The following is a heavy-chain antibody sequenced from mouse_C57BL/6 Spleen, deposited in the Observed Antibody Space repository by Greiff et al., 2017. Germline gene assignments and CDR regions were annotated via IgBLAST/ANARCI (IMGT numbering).Heavy chain of an antibody. D-gene: IGHD1-3*01. Sequence: QVQLQQPGAELVRPGTSVKLSCKASGYTFTSYWMHWVKQRPGQGLEWIGVIDPSDSYTNYNQKFKGKATLTVDTSSSTAYMQLSSLTSEDSAVYYCASGSKGPHYAMDYWGQGTSVTVSS. CDR1: GYTFTSYW. CDR2: IDPSDSYT. V-gene: IGHV1-59*01. J-gene: IGHJ4*01. CDR3: ASGSKGPHYAMDY.